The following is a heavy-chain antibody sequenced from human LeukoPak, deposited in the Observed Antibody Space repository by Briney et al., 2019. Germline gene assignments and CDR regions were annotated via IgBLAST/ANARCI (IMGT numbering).Heavy chain of an antibody. CDR1: GFSFSSYW. V-gene: IGHV3-7*01. CDR2: INVDGSEK. D-gene: IGHD5-12*01. Sequence: PGGSLRLSCAASGFSFSSYWMTWVRQAPGKGLEWVANINVDGSEKNYVDSVKGRFTISRDNAKNSLHLQMSSLRAEDTAVYYCATEAGYFVFDYWGQGSLVTVSS. CDR3: ATEAGYFVFDY. J-gene: IGHJ4*02.